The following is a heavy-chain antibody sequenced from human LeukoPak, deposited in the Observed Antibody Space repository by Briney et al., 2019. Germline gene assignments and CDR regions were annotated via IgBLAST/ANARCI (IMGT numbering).Heavy chain of an antibody. Sequence: GGSLRLSCAASGFTFSSYAMHWVRQAPGKGLEWVAVISYDGSNKYYADSVKGRFTISRDNSKNTLYLQMNSLRAEDTAVYYCARDLRGPFDYWGQGTLVTASS. V-gene: IGHV3-30-3*01. D-gene: IGHD3-16*01. CDR2: ISYDGSNK. CDR3: ARDLRGPFDY. CDR1: GFTFSSYA. J-gene: IGHJ4*02.